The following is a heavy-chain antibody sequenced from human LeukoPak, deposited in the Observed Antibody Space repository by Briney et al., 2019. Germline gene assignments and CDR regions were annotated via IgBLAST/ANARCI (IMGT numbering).Heavy chain of an antibody. Sequence: GGSLRLSRAASGFTFSSYWMSWVRQAPGKGLEWVAVISYDGSNKYYADSVKGRFTISRDNSKNTLFLQMNSLRAEDTAVYYCAKSTPYDFWSGLYYFDYWGQGTLVTVSS. CDR3: AKSTPYDFWSGLYYFDY. CDR2: ISYDGSNK. CDR1: GFTFSSYW. V-gene: IGHV3-30*18. D-gene: IGHD3-3*01. J-gene: IGHJ4*02.